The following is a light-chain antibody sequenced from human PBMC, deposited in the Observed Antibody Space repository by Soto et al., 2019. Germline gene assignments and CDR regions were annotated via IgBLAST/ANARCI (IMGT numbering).Light chain of an antibody. CDR3: QEYKTWT. CDR1: QSISHW. J-gene: IGKJ1*01. CDR2: DAS. Sequence: DIQMTQSPATLSASGGDSVTITCRASQSISHWLAWYQQKPGKAPKFLIYDASSLESGVPSRFSGSGSGTEFTLTISSLQPEDFATYHCQEYKTWTFGQGTKVDIK. V-gene: IGKV1-5*01.